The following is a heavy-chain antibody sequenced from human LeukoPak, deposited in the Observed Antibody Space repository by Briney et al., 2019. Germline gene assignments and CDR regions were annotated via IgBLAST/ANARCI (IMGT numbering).Heavy chain of an antibody. CDR1: GFTFSDHY. J-gene: IGHJ4*02. V-gene: IGHV3-11*01. D-gene: IGHD7-27*01. CDR2: LSNRGSDI. Sequence: PGRSLRLSCAVSGFTFSDHYMTWIRQAPGKGLEYISYLSNRGSDIFYADSVKGRFSISRDNAKNSLYLQMNSLRVEDTAMYYCARGHWGLDYWGQGTLVTVSS. CDR3: ARGHWGLDY.